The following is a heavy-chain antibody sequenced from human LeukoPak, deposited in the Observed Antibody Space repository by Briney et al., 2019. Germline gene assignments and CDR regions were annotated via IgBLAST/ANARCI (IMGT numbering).Heavy chain of an antibody. J-gene: IGHJ4*02. CDR3: ASSPRGPLDY. V-gene: IGHV3-23*01. CDR1: GFAFSSYA. Sequence: PGGSLRLSSAASGFAFSSYAMSWARPAPGKGLEWVSAISCSGGSTYYADSVKGRFTISRDNSKNTLYLQMNSPRAEDTAVYYCASSPRGPLDYWCQGTLVTVSS. CDR2: ISCSGGST. D-gene: IGHD3-10*01.